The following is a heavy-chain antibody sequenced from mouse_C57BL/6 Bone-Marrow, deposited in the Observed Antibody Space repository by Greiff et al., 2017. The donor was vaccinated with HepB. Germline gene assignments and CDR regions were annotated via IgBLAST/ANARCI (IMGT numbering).Heavy chain of an antibody. Sequence: EVKLMESGGGLVQPGESLKLSCESYEYEFPSHDMPWVRKTPEKRLELVAAINSDGGSTYYPDTMERRIIISRDNTKKTLYMQMSSLSSEDTALYDCARHYYGSSYVVWGQGTTLTVSS. CDR1: EYEFPSHD. CDR3: ARHYYGSSYVV. V-gene: IGHV5-2*01. D-gene: IGHD1-1*01. CDR2: INSDGGST. J-gene: IGHJ2*01.